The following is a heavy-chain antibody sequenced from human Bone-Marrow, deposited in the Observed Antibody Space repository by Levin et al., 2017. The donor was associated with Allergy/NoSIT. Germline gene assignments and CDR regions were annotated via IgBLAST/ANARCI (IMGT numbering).Heavy chain of an antibody. CDR1: GGTFSSNT. V-gene: IGHV1-69*02. CDR3: ATMASNWLDP. D-gene: IGHD3-10*01. J-gene: IGHJ5*02. CDR2: FIPILGFA. Sequence: ASVKVSCKASGGTFSSNTFNWVRQAPGQGLEWMGRFIPILGFANYAQNFQGRVSITADKSTSTVYMELSSLRSEDTAVYYCATMASNWLDPWGQGTQVTVSS.